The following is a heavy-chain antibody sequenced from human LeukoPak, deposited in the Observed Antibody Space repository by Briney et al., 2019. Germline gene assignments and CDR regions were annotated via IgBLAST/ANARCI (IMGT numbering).Heavy chain of an antibody. V-gene: IGHV3-30*18. CDR1: GFTFSSYG. CDR2: ISYDGSNK. CDR3: AKVLSTGVLDC. J-gene: IGHJ4*02. Sequence: PGGSLRLSCAASGFTFSSYGMHWVRQAPGKGLEWVAVISYDGSNKYYADSVKGRFTISRDNSKNTLYLQMNSLRAEDTAVYYCAKVLSTGVLDCWGQGTLVTVPS. D-gene: IGHD2-8*02.